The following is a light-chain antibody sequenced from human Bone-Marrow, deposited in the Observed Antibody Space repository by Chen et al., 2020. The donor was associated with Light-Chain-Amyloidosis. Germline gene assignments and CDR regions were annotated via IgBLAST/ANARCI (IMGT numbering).Light chain of an antibody. CDR3: SSFAVSKIVL. CDR2: DVN. J-gene: IGLJ3*02. Sequence: QSALTQPPSASGPRGQSVTISCTGARSDFGPFNYVSWYQQHPGKAPKLIMFDVNRRPSGVPGRFSGSKSGNTASLTVSGLQPDDEADYYCSSFAVSKIVLFGGGTKLTVL. V-gene: IGLV2-8*01. CDR1: RSDFGPFNY.